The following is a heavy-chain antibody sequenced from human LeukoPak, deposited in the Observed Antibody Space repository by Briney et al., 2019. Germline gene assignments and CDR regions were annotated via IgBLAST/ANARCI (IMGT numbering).Heavy chain of an antibody. J-gene: IGHJ4*02. CDR1: GYXXTXLS. CDR2: FAPEDGET. CDR3: ATDIAVAGRDY. Sequence: VSGXXXGYXXTXLSMHWVRQAPGXGGEWIGGFAPEDGETIYAQKFQRRVTMTQDTSTDTAYMELSSLRSEDTAVYYCATDIAVAGRDYWGQGTLVTVSS. D-gene: IGHD6-19*01. V-gene: IGHV1-24*01.